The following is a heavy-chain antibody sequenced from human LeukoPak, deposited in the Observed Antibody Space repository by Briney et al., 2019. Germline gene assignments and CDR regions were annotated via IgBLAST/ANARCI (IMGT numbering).Heavy chain of an antibody. CDR3: ARDTVGATFPGAFDI. Sequence: SETLSLTCTVSGYSISSGYYWGWIRQPPGKGLEWIGSMYYSGTTYYNSSLKSRVTISVDTSNNQFSLKLSSVTAADTAVYYCARDTVGATFPGAFDIWGQGTMVTVSS. D-gene: IGHD1-26*01. J-gene: IGHJ3*02. CDR2: MYYSGTT. CDR1: GYSISSGYY. V-gene: IGHV4-38-2*02.